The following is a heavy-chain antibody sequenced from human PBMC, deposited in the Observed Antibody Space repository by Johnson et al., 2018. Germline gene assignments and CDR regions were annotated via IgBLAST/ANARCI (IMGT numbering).Heavy chain of an antibody. D-gene: IGHD3-16*01. CDR3: ARDQGGVTDYQDYYYYGMDV. Sequence: VQLVESGPGLVKPSETLSLTCTVSGGSISSYYWSWIRQPPGKGLAWIGYIYYSGSTNYNPSLMSRVTISVDTTKTQFSLKLGSVTAADTAVYYCARDQGGVTDYQDYYYYGMDVWGQGTTVTVSS. J-gene: IGHJ6*02. CDR1: GGSISSYY. V-gene: IGHV4-59*01. CDR2: IYYSGST.